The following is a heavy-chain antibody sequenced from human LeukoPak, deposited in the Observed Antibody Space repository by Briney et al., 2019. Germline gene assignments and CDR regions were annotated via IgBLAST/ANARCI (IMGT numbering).Heavy chain of an antibody. Sequence: SETLSLTCTVSGGSISSSSYYWGWIRQPPGKGLEWIGSIYYSGSTNYNPSLKSRVTISVDTSKNQFSLKLSSVTAADTAVYYCARWAYCGGDCPGDAFDIWGQGTMVTVSS. CDR3: ARWAYCGGDCPGDAFDI. D-gene: IGHD2-21*02. CDR2: IYYSGST. V-gene: IGHV4-39*07. J-gene: IGHJ3*02. CDR1: GGSISSSSYY.